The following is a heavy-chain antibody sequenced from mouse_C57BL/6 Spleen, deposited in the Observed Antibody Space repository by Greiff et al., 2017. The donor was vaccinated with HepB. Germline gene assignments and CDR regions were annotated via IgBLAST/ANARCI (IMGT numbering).Heavy chain of an antibody. CDR3: ARRAPDYYGSSYGFAY. CDR1: GYSFTGYY. Sequence: VQLQQSGPELVKPGASVKISCKASGYSFTGYYMNWVKQSPEKSLEWIGEINPSTGGTTYNQKFKAKATLTVDKSSSTAYMRLKGLTSEDSAVYDCARRAPDYYGSSYGFAYWGQGTLVTVSA. V-gene: IGHV1-42*01. J-gene: IGHJ3*01. CDR2: INPSTGGT. D-gene: IGHD1-1*01.